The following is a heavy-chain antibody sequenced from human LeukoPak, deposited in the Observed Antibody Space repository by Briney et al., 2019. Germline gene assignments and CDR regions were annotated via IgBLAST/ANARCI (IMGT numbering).Heavy chain of an antibody. CDR1: GFTFSRSW. D-gene: IGHD6-25*01. CDR3: ARDPGFSAFDI. V-gene: IGHV3-7*01. CDR2: INQDGSVK. Sequence: GGSLRLSCAASGFTFSRSWMTWVRQAPGKGLEFVANINQDGSVKNYVDFVRGRFTISRDNAKNSLYLQMNSLRAEDTAVYYRARDPGFSAFDIWGQGTVVTVSS. J-gene: IGHJ3*02.